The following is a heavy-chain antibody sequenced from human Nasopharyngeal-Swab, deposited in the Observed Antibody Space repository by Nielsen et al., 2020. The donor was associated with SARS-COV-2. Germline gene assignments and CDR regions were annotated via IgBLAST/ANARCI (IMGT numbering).Heavy chain of an antibody. CDR2: IIPIFGTA. Sequence: SVKVSCKASGGTFSSYAISWVRQAPGQGLEWMGGIIPIFGTANYAQKFQGRVTITADESTSTAYMELSSLRSEDTAVYYCARDNNDILTGYYLNWFDPWGQGTLVTVS. J-gene: IGHJ5*02. CDR3: ARDNNDILTGYYLNWFDP. CDR1: GGTFSSYA. D-gene: IGHD3-9*01. V-gene: IGHV1-69*13.